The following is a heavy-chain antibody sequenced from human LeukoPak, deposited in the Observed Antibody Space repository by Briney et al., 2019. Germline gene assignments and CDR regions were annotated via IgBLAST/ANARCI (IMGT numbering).Heavy chain of an antibody. CDR2: ISSSSSYI. V-gene: IGHV3-21*01. J-gene: IGHJ4*02. Sequence: GGSLRLSCAASGFTFSSYSMNWVRQAPGKGLEWVSSISSSSSYIYYADSVKGRFTISRDNAKNSLYLQMNSLRAEDTAVYYCARESDYGDYVAYWGQGTLVAVSS. CDR3: ARESDYGDYVAY. D-gene: IGHD4-17*01. CDR1: GFTFSSYS.